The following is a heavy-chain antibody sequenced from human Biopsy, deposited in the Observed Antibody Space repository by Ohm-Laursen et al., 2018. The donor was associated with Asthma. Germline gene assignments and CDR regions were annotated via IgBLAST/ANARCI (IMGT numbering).Heavy chain of an antibody. V-gene: IGHV1-69*01. Sequence: SSVKVSCKASGDSFSNYAISWVRQAPGQGLEWMGGLIPVLGTPDHAQMFEGRVTITADESTSAAYMELSSLSSEDTAVYYCVRGYSGSDRIVYYYSGLEVWGQGTTVTVSS. CDR2: LIPVLGTP. CDR3: VRGYSGSDRIVYYYSGLEV. CDR1: GDSFSNYA. J-gene: IGHJ6*02. D-gene: IGHD5-12*01.